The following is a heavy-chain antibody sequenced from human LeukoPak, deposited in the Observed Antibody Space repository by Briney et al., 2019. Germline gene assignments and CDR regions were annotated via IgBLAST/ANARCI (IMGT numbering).Heavy chain of an antibody. V-gene: IGHV1-8*01. Sequence: ASVKVSCKASGYTFTSYDINWVRQATGQGLEWMGWMNPNSGNTGYAQKFQGRVTMTRNTSISTAYMELSSLRSEDTAVYYCARGALRYCSGGSCYSDYWGQGTLVTVSS. CDR2: MNPNSGNT. J-gene: IGHJ4*02. D-gene: IGHD2-15*01. CDR3: ARGALRYCSGGSCYSDY. CDR1: GYTFTSYD.